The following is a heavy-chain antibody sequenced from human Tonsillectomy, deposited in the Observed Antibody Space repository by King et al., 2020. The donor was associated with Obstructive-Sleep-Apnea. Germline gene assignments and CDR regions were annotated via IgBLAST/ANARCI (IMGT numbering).Heavy chain of an antibody. CDR2: ISNDGNNE. J-gene: IGHJ4*02. Sequence: VQLVESGGGVVQPGRSLRLSCAASGFTFSSYAMHWVRQAPGKGLEWVAVISNDGNNEWYADSVKGRFTTSRDNSKNTLYLQMNSLRPEDTAVYYCARDESGYCTSTSCYVDWGQGTLVTVSS. V-gene: IGHV3-30*04. CDR3: ARDESGYCTSTSCYVD. D-gene: IGHD2-2*01. CDR1: GFTFSSYA.